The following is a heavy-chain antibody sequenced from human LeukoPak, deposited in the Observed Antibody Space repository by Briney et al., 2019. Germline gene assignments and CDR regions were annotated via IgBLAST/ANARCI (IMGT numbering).Heavy chain of an antibody. V-gene: IGHV3-23*01. D-gene: IGHD6-13*01. CDR1: GFTFSSYA. J-gene: IGHJ4*02. CDR2: ISGNGYSI. CDR3: ATNSSSWYIDQ. Sequence: GGSLRLSCAASGFTFSSYAMTWVRQAPGKGLQWVSDISGNGYSIYYADSLKGRFTISRDNSKDTLYLQMNSLRAEDTGVYYCATNSSSWYIDQWGQGTLVTVSS.